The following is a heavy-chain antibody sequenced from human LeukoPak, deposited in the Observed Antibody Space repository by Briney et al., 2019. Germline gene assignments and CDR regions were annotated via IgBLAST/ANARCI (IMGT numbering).Heavy chain of an antibody. Sequence: SETLSLTCTVSGGSMITNTFYWVWIPQPPGKGLEGVANMYYNGGGTQYNRSLANRVPISVDTSKNQFFLNLSSVTAADTAVYYCTRRTYSAYMDVWGQGTTVTVSS. CDR1: GGSMITNTFY. V-gene: IGHV4-39*01. CDR2: MYYNGGGT. J-gene: IGHJ6*03. D-gene: IGHD1-7*01. CDR3: TRRTYSAYMDV.